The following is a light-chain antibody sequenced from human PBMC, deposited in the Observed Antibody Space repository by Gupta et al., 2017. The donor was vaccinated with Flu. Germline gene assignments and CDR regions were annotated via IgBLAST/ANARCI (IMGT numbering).Light chain of an antibody. CDR3: QQLNSYPIT. V-gene: IGKV1-9*01. CDR2: AAS. Sequence: DKFTITVRASQVISSYLSWYQQKPGKAPKLLIYAASTLQSGVPSRFSGSGSGTEFTLTISSLQPEDFATYYCQQLNSYPITFGPGTKVDIK. CDR1: QVISSY. J-gene: IGKJ3*01.